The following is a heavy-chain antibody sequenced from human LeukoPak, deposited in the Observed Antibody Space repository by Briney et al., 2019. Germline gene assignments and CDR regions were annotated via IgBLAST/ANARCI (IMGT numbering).Heavy chain of an antibody. V-gene: IGHV1-46*03. CDR1: GYTYTSYY. CDR2: INPSGGST. J-gene: IGHJ4*02. D-gene: IGHD3-16*01. Sequence: GGAVKDSCQASGYTYTSYYMHWVRQAPGQGLEWMGIINPSGGSTSYVQKLQGRVTMTRDTSRSTVYMELSSLTAEDTAVYYYGTVMTDYFDYWGQGTLVTVSS. CDR3: GTVMTDYFDY.